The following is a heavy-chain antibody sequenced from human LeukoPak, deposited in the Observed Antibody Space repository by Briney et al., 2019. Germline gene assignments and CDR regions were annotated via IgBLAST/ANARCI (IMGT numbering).Heavy chain of an antibody. J-gene: IGHJ5*02. Sequence: SETLSLTCAVYGGSFSDYYWSWIRQPPGKGLEWIGEINHSGSTYYNPSLKSRVTISVDTSKNQFSLKLSSVTAADTAVYYCARDVTVVVPAAIVRWFDPWGQGTLVTVSS. CDR2: INHSGST. CDR1: GGSFSDYY. V-gene: IGHV4-34*09. D-gene: IGHD2-2*01. CDR3: ARDVTVVVPAAIVRWFDP.